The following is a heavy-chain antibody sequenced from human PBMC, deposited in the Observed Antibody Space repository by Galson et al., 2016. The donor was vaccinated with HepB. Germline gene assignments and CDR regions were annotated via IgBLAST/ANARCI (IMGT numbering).Heavy chain of an antibody. J-gene: IGHJ4*02. CDR2: ITNFGTA. CDR1: GGTFNKYA. CDR3: ARVRYSTTWYFDY. Sequence: SVKVSCKASGGTFNKYAISWVRQAPGQGLEWMGGITNFGTANYAQRFQGRVTITADEYTGTVYMELISPRSEDTAVYYCARVRYSTTWYFDYWGQGTLVTVSS. D-gene: IGHD6-13*01. V-gene: IGHV1-69*13.